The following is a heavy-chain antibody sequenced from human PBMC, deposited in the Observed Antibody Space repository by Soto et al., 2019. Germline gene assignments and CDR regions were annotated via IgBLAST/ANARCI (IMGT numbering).Heavy chain of an antibody. Sequence: SETLSLTCTVSRGSISSVTNYWAWIRQPPGKGLEWIANIYYSGSTLYNPSLKSRVTISLDTSKNQFSLKLRSVTAADTAVYYCASHEAGWYFDSWGQGPLVTVSS. CDR2: IYYSGST. CDR3: ASHEAGWYFDS. CDR1: RGSISSVTNY. J-gene: IGHJ4*02. D-gene: IGHD6-25*01. V-gene: IGHV4-39*01.